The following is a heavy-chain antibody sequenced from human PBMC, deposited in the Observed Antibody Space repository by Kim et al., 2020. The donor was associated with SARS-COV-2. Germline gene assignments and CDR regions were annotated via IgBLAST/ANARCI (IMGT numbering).Heavy chain of an antibody. V-gene: IGHV3-23*01. J-gene: IGHJ5*02. CDR3: AKPLLWFGELFPQPGWFDP. Sequence: GGSLRLSCAASGFTFSSYAMSWVRQAPGKGLEWVSAISGSGGSTYYADSVKGRFTISRDNSKNTLYLQMNSLRAEDTAVYYCAKPLLWFGELFPQPGWFDPWGQGTLVTVSS. D-gene: IGHD3-10*01. CDR2: ISGSGGST. CDR1: GFTFSSYA.